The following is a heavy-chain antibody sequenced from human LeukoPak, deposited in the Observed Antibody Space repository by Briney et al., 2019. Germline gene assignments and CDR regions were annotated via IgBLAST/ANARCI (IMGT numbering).Heavy chain of an antibody. Sequence: SVKVSCKASGGTLSSYALSWVLQAPGQVLEWMGRIIPIFGTANYAQKFQGRVTITTDESTSTAYMELSSLRSEDTAVYYCARDWLHSGSYDTQGWGQGTLVTVSS. V-gene: IGHV1-69*05. D-gene: IGHD1-26*01. CDR3: ARDWLHSGSYDTQG. CDR1: GGTLSSYA. CDR2: IIPIFGTA. J-gene: IGHJ4*02.